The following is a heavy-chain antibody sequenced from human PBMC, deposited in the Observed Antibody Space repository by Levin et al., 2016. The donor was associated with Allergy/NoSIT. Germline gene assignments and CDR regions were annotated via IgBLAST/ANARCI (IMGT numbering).Heavy chain of an antibody. V-gene: IGHV1-3*01. Sequence: ASVKVSCKASGYSFTTYAIHWVRQAPGQRLEWMGWINVDNGNTHYSQGFQGRVTYTRDTSASTAYMELSSLRSQDTAVYYCARAPGDLFFDIWGQGTMVTVSS. CDR2: INVDNGNT. CDR3: ARAPGDLFFDI. CDR1: GYSFTTYA. J-gene: IGHJ3*02. D-gene: IGHD2-21*01.